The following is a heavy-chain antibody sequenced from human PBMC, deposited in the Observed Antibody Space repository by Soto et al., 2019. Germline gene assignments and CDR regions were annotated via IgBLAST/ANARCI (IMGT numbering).Heavy chain of an antibody. J-gene: IGHJ3*02. CDR2: IYHSGST. V-gene: IGHV4-4*02. CDR1: GGSISSSYW. CDR3: TRRRITMIVVVYDAFDI. Sequence: PSETLSLTCAVSGGSISSSYWWSWVRQPPGKGLEWIGEIYHSGSTNYNPSLKSRVTISVDKSKNQFSLKLSSVTAADTAVYYCTRRRITMIVVVYDAFDIWGQGTTVTVS. D-gene: IGHD3-22*01.